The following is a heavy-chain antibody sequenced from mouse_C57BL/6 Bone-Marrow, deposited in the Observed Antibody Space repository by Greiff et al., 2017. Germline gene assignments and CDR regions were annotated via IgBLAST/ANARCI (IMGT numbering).Heavy chain of an antibody. CDR1: GYTFTSYW. J-gene: IGHJ4*01. V-gene: IGHV1-55*01. CDR2: IYPGSGST. D-gene: IGHD2-5*01. CDR3: AIVTTSYYYAMDY. Sequence: QVQLQQPGAELVKPGASVKMSCKASGYTFTSYWITWVKQRPGQGLEWIGDIYPGSGSTNYNEKFKSKATLTVDTSSSTAYMQLSSLTSEDSAVYYCAIVTTSYYYAMDYWGQGTSVTVSS.